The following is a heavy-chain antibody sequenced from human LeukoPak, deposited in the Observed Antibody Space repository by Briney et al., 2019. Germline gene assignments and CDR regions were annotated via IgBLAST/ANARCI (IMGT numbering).Heavy chain of an antibody. CDR2: IYYSGST. D-gene: IGHD3-10*01. J-gene: IGHJ4*02. CDR3: ARALLGPGSDSAY. V-gene: IGHV4-59*01. CDR1: GGSISSYY. Sequence: SETLSLTCTVSGGSISSYYWSWIRQPPGKGLEWIGYIYYSGSTNYNPSLKSRVTISVDTSKNQFSLKLSSVTAADTAVYYCARALLGPGSDSAYWGLGTLVTVSS.